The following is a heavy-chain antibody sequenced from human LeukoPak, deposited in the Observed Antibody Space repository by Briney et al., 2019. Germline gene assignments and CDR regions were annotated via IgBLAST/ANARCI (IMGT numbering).Heavy chain of an antibody. D-gene: IGHD3-9*01. V-gene: IGHV1-69*04. CDR2: IIPILGIA. Sequence: ASVKVSCKASGGTFSSYAISWVRQAPGQGLEWMGRIIPILGIANYAQKFQGRVTITADKSTSTAYMELSSLRSEDTAVYYCARGDYDILTGYYMYNWFDPWGQGTLVTVSS. J-gene: IGHJ5*02. CDR3: ARGDYDILTGYYMYNWFDP. CDR1: GGTFSSYA.